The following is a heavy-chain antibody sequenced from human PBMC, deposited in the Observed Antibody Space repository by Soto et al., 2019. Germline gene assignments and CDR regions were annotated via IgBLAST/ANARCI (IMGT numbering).Heavy chain of an antibody. D-gene: IGHD3-10*01. CDR3: AGEPSYYYGSGPGNYFDH. Sequence: QVQLVQSGAEVKKPGSSVKVSCKASGGTFSSYAISWVRQAPGQGLEWMGGIIPIFGTANYAQKFQGRVTITADESTSTAYMELSSLRSEDTAVYYCAGEPSYYYGSGPGNYFDHWGQGTLVTVSS. CDR1: GGTFSSYA. J-gene: IGHJ4*02. CDR2: IIPIFGTA. V-gene: IGHV1-69*01.